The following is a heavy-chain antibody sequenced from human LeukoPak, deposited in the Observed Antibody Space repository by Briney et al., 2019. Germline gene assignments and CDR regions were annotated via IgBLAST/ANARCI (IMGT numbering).Heavy chain of an antibody. CDR2: INPNSGGT. J-gene: IGHJ6*03. CDR1: GYSFTSYW. V-gene: IGHV1-2*02. Sequence: GESLKISCKGSGYSFTSYWIGWVRQMPGKGLEWMGWINPNSGGTNYAQKFQGRVTMTRDTSISTAYMELSRLRSDDTAVYYCARGVDPNYYYYYMDVWGKGTTVTVSS. CDR3: ARGVDPNYYYYYMDV. D-gene: IGHD5-12*01.